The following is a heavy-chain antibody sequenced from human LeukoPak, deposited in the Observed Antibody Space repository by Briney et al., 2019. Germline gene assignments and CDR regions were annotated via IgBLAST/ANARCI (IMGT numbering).Heavy chain of an antibody. Sequence: GGSLRLSCAVSGFTFNNYAMSWVRQAPGKGLGWVSGITGSGGNTYYADSVKGRFTISRDNSKNTLYLQMNSVRTDDTAVYYCAKGSSGWYLGGFDYWGQGTLVTVSS. CDR2: ITGSGGNT. V-gene: IGHV3-23*01. D-gene: IGHD6-19*01. CDR1: GFTFNNYA. CDR3: AKGSSGWYLGGFDY. J-gene: IGHJ4*02.